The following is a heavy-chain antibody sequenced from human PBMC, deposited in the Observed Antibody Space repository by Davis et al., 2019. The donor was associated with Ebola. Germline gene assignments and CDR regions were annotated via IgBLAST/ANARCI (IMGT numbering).Heavy chain of an antibody. J-gene: IGHJ4*02. D-gene: IGHD6-13*01. V-gene: IGHV1-8*01. Sequence: AASVKVSCKASEYSFTSYDINWVRQATGQGLEWMGWMNPNSGNTYYAQKFQGRVTITRDTSASTAYMELSSLRSEDTAVYYCARVVSSSWSFHFDYWGQGTLVTVSS. CDR2: MNPNSGNT. CDR1: EYSFTSYD. CDR3: ARVVSSSWSFHFDY.